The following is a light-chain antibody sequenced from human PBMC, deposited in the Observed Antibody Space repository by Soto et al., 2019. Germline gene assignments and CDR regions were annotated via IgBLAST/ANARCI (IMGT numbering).Light chain of an antibody. CDR1: QSVSSD. CDR3: QHYADWPRT. V-gene: IGKV3D-15*01. J-gene: IGKJ1*01. Sequence: EIVLTQSPATLSVSPGEGATLSCRASQSVSSDLAWYQHRPGQAPRLLISGSSTRATDIPDRFRGSGSGTVFTLTISSLQSEDFAVYYCQHYADWPRTFGQRTKVDIK. CDR2: GSS.